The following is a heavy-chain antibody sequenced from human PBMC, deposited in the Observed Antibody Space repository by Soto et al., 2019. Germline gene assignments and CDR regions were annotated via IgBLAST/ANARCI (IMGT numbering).Heavy chain of an antibody. J-gene: IGHJ4*01. V-gene: IGHV5-51*01. Sequence: PGESLKISCEGSGYTFTYYWIGWVRQMPGKGLEWMGVTYPFDSDTRYSPSFQGRVTISAVQSTNTAYLELSRLQASDTAIYYYGRHYGGATTGIDHWGQGTLVTVSS. D-gene: IGHD1-26*01. CDR1: GYTFTYYW. CDR3: GRHYGGATTGIDH. CDR2: TYPFDSDT.